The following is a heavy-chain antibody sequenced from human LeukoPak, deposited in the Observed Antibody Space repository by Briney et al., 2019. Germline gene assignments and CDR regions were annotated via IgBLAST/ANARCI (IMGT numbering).Heavy chain of an antibody. CDR3: ARVHDIAAAGTGFDY. D-gene: IGHD6-13*01. V-gene: IGHV1-2*02. Sequence: GASVKVSCKASGYTFTGYYMHCVRQAPGQGLEWMGWINPNSGGTNYAQKFQGRVTMTRDTSISTAYMELSRLRSDDTAVYYCARVHDIAAAGTGFDYWGQGTLVTVSS. CDR2: INPNSGGT. CDR1: GYTFTGYY. J-gene: IGHJ4*02.